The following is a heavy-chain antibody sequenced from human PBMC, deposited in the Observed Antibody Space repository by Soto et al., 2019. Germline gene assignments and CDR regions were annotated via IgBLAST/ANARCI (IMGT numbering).Heavy chain of an antibody. CDR2: IDLTDSYT. D-gene: IGHD3-22*01. Sequence: GESLKISCKGSGYIFHNNWITWVRQMPGKGLEWMGRIDLTDSYTSYSPSFQGHVSFSADKSINTTYLHFSSLRASDTAVYYCARHGLSHYLSSGYHYALDYWGQGTPVTVSS. J-gene: IGHJ4*02. CDR3: ARHGLSHYLSSGYHYALDY. CDR1: GYIFHNNW. V-gene: IGHV5-10-1*01.